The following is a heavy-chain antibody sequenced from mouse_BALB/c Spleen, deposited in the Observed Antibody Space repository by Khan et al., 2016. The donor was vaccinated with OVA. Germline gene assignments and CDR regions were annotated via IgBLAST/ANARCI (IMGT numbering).Heavy chain of an antibody. CDR3: ARQPYYHYYIMDY. J-gene: IGHJ4*01. CDR1: GFSLTNYG. D-gene: IGHD2-10*01. CDR2: IWSDGST. V-gene: IGHV2-6-1*01. Sequence: VQLQESGPGLVAPSQSLSITCTISGFSLTNYGVHWVRQPPGKGLEWLVVIWSDGSTTYNSDLKSRLSISKDNSKSQVFVKMNSLQIDDTAMYYCARQPYYHYYIMDYWGQGISVTVSS.